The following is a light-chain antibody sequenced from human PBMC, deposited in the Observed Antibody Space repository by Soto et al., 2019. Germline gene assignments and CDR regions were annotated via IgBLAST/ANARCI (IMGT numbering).Light chain of an antibody. V-gene: IGKV1-5*01. CDR1: QSISNW. Sequence: DIQMTQSPSTLSASVGDRVTITCRASQSISNWLAWYQQKPGKAPKLLIYDASNLESGVPSRFSGSGSGAEFTLTISSLQPDDFATYYCQQYESYSVFGGGTKVDIK. CDR3: QQYESYSV. CDR2: DAS. J-gene: IGKJ4*01.